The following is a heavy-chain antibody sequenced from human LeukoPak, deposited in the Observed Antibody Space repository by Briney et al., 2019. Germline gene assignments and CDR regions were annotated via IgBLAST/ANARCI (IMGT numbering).Heavy chain of an antibody. J-gene: IGHJ4*02. CDR2: IYSGGGT. D-gene: IGHD3-22*01. Sequence: GGSLRLSCAASGFTVGNTYMSWVRQAPGKGLEWVSIIYSGGGTRYADSVKGRFTISRDNSRNTLYLQMNSLRAEDTALYYCARDNYDSSGFTWGQGTLVTVSS. CDR3: ARDNYDSSGFT. V-gene: IGHV3-53*01. CDR1: GFTVGNTY.